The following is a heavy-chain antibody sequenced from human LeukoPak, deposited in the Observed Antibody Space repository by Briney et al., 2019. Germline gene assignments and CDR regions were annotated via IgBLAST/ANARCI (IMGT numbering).Heavy chain of an antibody. J-gene: IGHJ4*02. CDR3: ARHGSGSYYNFFDY. D-gene: IGHD1-26*01. CDR1: GGSISGSIYY. V-gene: IGHV4-39*01. CDR2: VYYSGNT. Sequence: PSETPSLTCTVSGGSISGSIYYWGWIRKPPGKGLEWIGSVYYSGNTHYNPSLKSRVTMSVDTSKNQFSLNLNSVTAADGGVYFCARHGSGSYYNFFDYWGQGSLVTVS.